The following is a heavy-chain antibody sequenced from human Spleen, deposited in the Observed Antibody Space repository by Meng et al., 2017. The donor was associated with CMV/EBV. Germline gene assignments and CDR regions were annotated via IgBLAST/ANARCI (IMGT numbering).Heavy chain of an antibody. CDR3: ARIAARSGVYYGMDV. CDR1: GFTFSNYA. J-gene: IGHJ6*02. CDR2: ISHDGSNK. V-gene: IGHV3-30*04. D-gene: IGHD6-6*01. Sequence: GESLKISCAASGFTFSNYALHWVRQAPGKGLEWVAVISHDGSNKYYADSVKGRFTISRDNSKNTLYLQMNSLRAEDTAVYYCARIAARSGVYYGMDVWGQGTTVTVSS.